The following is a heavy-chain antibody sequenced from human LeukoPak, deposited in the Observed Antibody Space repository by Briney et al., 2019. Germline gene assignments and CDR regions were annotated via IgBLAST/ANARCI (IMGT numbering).Heavy chain of an antibody. V-gene: IGHV3-74*01. CDR1: GFTFSNYW. CDR2: IKSDGTTT. CDR3: VTGLLETANY. D-gene: IGHD1-1*01. J-gene: IGHJ4*02. Sequence: GGSLRLSCAASGFTFSNYWMHWVRHVPGKGLVWVARIKSDGTTTSHAESVKGRFTISRDNAKKTLYLQMNSLRDEDTAVYYCVTGLLETANYWGQGTLVTVSS.